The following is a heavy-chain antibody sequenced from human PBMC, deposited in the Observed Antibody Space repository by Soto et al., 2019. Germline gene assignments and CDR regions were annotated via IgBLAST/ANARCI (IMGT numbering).Heavy chain of an antibody. D-gene: IGHD6-19*01. V-gene: IGHV4-34*01. Sequence: PAETLSLTCAVYGGSFSGYYWSWIRQPPGKWLEWIGEINHSGSTNYNPSLKSRVTISVDTSKNQFSLKLSSVTAADTAVYYCARGRPSSGWYGAYYYSGMDVWGQGXTVHVYS. CDR1: GGSFSGYY. CDR2: INHSGST. CDR3: ARGRPSSGWYGAYYYSGMDV. J-gene: IGHJ6*02.